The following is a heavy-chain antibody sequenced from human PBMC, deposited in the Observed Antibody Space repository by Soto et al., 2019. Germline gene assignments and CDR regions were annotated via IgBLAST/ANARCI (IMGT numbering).Heavy chain of an antibody. CDR3: ARDHYCSSTSCYATNYYYYYGMDV. V-gene: IGHV1-3*01. Sequence: ASVKVSCKASGYTFTSYAMHWVRQAPGQRLEWMGWINAGNGNTKYSQKFQGRVTITRDTSASTAYMELSSLRSEDTAVYYCARDHYCSSTSCYATNYYYYYGMDVWGQGTTVTVSS. D-gene: IGHD2-2*01. CDR1: GYTFTSYA. J-gene: IGHJ6*02. CDR2: INAGNGNT.